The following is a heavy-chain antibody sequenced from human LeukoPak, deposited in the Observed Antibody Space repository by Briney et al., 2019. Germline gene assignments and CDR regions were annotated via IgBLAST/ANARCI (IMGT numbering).Heavy chain of an antibody. CDR2: IGTAGDT. V-gene: IGHV3-13*01. D-gene: IGHD3-10*01. CDR1: GFTFS. J-gene: IGHJ6*02. Sequence: GGSLRLSCAASGFTFSRKGLEWVSAIGTAGDTYYPGSEKGRFTISRENAKNSLYLQMNSLRAGDTAVYYCAGNLGYYYGSEFPYGMDVWGQGTTVTVSS. CDR3: AGNLGYYYGSEFPYGMDV.